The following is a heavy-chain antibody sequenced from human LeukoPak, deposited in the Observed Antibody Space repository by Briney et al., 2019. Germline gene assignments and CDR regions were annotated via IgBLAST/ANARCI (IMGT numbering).Heavy chain of an antibody. J-gene: IGHJ4*02. CDR1: GGTFSSYA. Sequence: SVKVSCKASGGTFSSYAISWVRQAPGQGLEWMGGIIPIFGTANYAQKFQGRVTITADKSTSTAYMELSSLRSEDTAVYYCARDSVVGAAAAGYWGQGTLVTVSS. V-gene: IGHV1-69*06. CDR3: ARDSVVGAAAAGY. CDR2: IIPIFGTA. D-gene: IGHD6-13*01.